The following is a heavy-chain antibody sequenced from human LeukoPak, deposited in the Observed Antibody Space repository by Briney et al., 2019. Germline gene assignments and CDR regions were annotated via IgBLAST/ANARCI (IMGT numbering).Heavy chain of an antibody. D-gene: IGHD3-10*01. V-gene: IGHV3-30-3*01. CDR3: ARETDYYGSGSYFIDY. CDR2: ISYDGSNK. CDR1: GFTFSSYA. J-gene: IGHJ4*02. Sequence: GGSLRLSCAASGFTFSSYAMHWVRQAPGKGLEWVAVISYDGSNKYYADSVKGRFTISRDNAKNSVYLQMNSLRAEDTAVYYCARETDYYGSGSYFIDYWGQGTPVTVSS.